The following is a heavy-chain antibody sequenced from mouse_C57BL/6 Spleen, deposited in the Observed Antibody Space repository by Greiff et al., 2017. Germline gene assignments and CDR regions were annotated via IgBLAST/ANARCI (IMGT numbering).Heavy chain of an antibody. CDR2: IDPSDSYT. CDR1: GYTFTSYW. V-gene: IGHV1-50*01. CDR3: ARSGTVGAMDY. Sequence: QVQLQQPGAELVKPGASVKLSCKASGYTFTSYWMQWVKQRPGQGLEWIGEIDPSDSYTNYNQKFKGKATLTVDTSSSTAYMQLSSRTSEDSAVYYCARSGTVGAMDYWGQGTSVTVSS. D-gene: IGHD1-1*01. J-gene: IGHJ4*01.